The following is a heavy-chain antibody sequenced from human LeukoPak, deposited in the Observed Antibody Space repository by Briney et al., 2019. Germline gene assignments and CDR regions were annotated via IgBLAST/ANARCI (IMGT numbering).Heavy chain of an antibody. CDR2: INHSGST. Sequence: SETLSLTCAVYGGSFSGYYWSWIRQPPGKGLEWIGEINHSGSTNYNPSLKSRVTISVDTSKNQFSLKLSSVTAADTAVYYCARLRSIVVVPAPTVREPLPYYYYYGMDVWGQGTTVTVSS. CDR3: ARLRSIVVVPAPTVREPLPYYYYYGMDV. D-gene: IGHD2-2*01. V-gene: IGHV4-34*01. CDR1: GGSFSGYY. J-gene: IGHJ6*02.